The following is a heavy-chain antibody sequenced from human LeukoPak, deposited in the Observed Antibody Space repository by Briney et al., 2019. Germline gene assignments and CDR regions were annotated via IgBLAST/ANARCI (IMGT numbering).Heavy chain of an antibody. Sequence: ASVKVSYQASGHTFTNYDMNGVRQATGHGLEWMGYKNPNSGNSAYAQKFQGRVTITTDASITTAYMELSGQRSEDTALYCCAREGLDYWGEGTLVTVSS. CDR2: KNPNSGNS. J-gene: IGHJ4*02. CDR1: GHTFTNYD. V-gene: IGHV1-8*01. CDR3: AREGLDY.